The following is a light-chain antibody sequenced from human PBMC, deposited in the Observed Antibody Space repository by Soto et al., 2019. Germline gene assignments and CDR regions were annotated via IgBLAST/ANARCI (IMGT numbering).Light chain of an antibody. CDR3: QQYENFPLT. Sequence: DIQMTQSPSSLSASVGDRVTITCQASQHISEYLNWYQYKPGKAPKLLITDASNLKTGVPSRFSGSGSVTKYTFTINSLQPEDIATYYCQQYENFPLTFGGGTKVDIK. CDR1: QHISEY. V-gene: IGKV1-33*01. J-gene: IGKJ4*01. CDR2: DAS.